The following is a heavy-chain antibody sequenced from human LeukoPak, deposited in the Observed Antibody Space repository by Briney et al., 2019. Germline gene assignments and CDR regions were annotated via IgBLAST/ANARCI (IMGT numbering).Heavy chain of an antibody. CDR2: ISYDGSNK. Sequence: GGSLRLSCAAYGFTFSSYAMHWVRQAPGKGLEWVAVISYDGSNKYYADSVKGRFTISRDNSKNTLYLQMNSLRAEDTAVYYCARDRVGATDYFDYWGQGTLVTVSS. CDR3: ARDRVGATDYFDY. CDR1: GFTFSSYA. V-gene: IGHV3-30-3*01. D-gene: IGHD1-26*01. J-gene: IGHJ4*02.